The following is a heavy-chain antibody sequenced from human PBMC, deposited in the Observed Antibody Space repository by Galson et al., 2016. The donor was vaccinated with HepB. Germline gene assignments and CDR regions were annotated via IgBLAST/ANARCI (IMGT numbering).Heavy chain of an antibody. D-gene: IGHD3-10*02. V-gene: IGHV4-39*01. CDR2: IYYSGST. Sequence: ETLSLTCTISGDSITSNTYSWGWIRQPPGKGLEWIASIYYSGSTYSNPSLRGRVTISVDTSKTQYSLDLRSVTAADTAVSYCARHRYVRGLQDYWGQGILVTVSS. J-gene: IGHJ4*02. CDR1: GDSITSNTYS. CDR3: ARHRYVRGLQDY.